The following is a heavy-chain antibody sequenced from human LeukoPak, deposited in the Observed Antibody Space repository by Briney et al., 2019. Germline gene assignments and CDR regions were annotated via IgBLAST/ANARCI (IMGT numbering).Heavy chain of an antibody. J-gene: IGHJ4*02. V-gene: IGHV4-31*03. Sequence: PSQTLSLTCTVSGGPISSGGYYWSWIRQHPGKGLEWIGYIYYSGSTYYNPSLKSRVTISVDTSKNQFSLKLSSVTAADTAVYYCARANPGYDILTGYPVIDYWGQGTLVTVSS. CDR3: ARANPGYDILTGYPVIDY. CDR2: IYYSGST. CDR1: GGPISSGGYY. D-gene: IGHD3-9*01.